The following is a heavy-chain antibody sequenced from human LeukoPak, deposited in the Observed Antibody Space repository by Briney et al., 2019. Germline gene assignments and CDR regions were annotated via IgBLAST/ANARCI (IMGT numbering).Heavy chain of an antibody. CDR2: IYYSGST. CDR1: GGSISSSSYY. V-gene: IGHV4-39*01. CDR3: ARNSSSGGGYFDY. J-gene: IGHJ4*02. Sequence: KTSETLSLTCTVSGGSISSSSYYWGWIRQPPGKGLEWIGSIYYSGSTYYNPSLKSRVTTSVDTSKNQFSLKLSSVTAADTAVYYCARNSSSGGGYFDYWGQGTLVTVSS. D-gene: IGHD6-6*01.